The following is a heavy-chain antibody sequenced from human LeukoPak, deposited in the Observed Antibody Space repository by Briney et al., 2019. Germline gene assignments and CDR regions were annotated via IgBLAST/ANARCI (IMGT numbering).Heavy chain of an antibody. J-gene: IGHJ3*02. CDR2: IKQDGSEK. CDR1: GFIFSNYW. CDR3: ARDRPADI. Sequence: GGSLRLSCVASGFIFSNYWMSWVRQVPGKGLEWVANIKQDGSEKYYVDSVKGRFTISRDNAKNSPYLQMNSLRAEDTAVYYCARDRPADIWGQGTMVTVSS. V-gene: IGHV3-7*01. D-gene: IGHD6-6*01.